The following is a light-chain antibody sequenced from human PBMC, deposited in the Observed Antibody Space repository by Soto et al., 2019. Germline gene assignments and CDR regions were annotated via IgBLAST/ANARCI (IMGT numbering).Light chain of an antibody. V-gene: IGLV2-14*01. CDR2: EVS. Sequence: QSALTQPASVSGSPGQSITISCTGTSSDVGGYNYVSWYQQHPGKAPKLMIYEVSNRPSGVSNRFSCSKSGNTASLTISGLQAEDEAYYYCSSYTSSSTLGVFGGGTKLTVL. CDR3: SSYTSSSTLGV. CDR1: SSDVGGYNY. J-gene: IGLJ2*01.